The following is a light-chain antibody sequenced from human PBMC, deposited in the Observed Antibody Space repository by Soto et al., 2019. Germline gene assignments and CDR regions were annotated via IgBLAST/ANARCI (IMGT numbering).Light chain of an antibody. Sequence: EIVLTQSPGTLSLSPGEIATLSCVASQSVTSNYLAWYQQKPGQAPRLLIFGASIRVTGIPDRFIGSGSGTDFTLAISRLEPEDFAVYYCQHYVTSLTTFGQGTKV. J-gene: IGKJ1*01. V-gene: IGKV3-20*01. CDR1: QSVTSNY. CDR2: GAS. CDR3: QHYVTSLTT.